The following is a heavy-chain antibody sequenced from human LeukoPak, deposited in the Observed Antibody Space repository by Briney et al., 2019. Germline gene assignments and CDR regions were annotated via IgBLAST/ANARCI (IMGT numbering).Heavy chain of an antibody. Sequence: ASVKVSCKASGFTFTSHDYNWVRQATGQGLEWMGWMNPNRGNTGYAQKFQGRVTMTRNTSISTAYMELSSLRSEDTAVYYCARALRVGRYSADYWGQGTLVTVSS. CDR2: MNPNRGNT. V-gene: IGHV1-8*01. CDR3: ARALRVGRYSADY. D-gene: IGHD2-15*01. CDR1: GFTFTSHD. J-gene: IGHJ4*02.